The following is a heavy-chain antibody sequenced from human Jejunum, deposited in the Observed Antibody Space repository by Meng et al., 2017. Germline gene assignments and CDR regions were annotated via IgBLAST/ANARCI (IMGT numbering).Heavy chain of an antibody. CDR2: MNPNSGNT. V-gene: IGHV1-8*01. Sequence: ASVKVSCKASGYTFTSYDINWVRQATGQGLEWMGWMNPNSGNTGYAQKFQGRVTMTRNTSISTAYMELSSLRSEDTAVYYCARGSGWFRMFSHNGDAFDIWGQGTMVTVSS. J-gene: IGHJ3*02. D-gene: IGHD6-19*01. CDR3: ARGSGWFRMFSHNGDAFDI. CDR1: GYTFTSYD.